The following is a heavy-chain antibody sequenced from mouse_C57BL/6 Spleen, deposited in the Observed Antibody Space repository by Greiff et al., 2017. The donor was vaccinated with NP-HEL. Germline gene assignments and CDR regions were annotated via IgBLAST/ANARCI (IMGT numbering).Heavy chain of an antibody. D-gene: IGHD2-10*02. CDR3: ARRDSIKAMDY. Sequence: DVQLVESGGGLVQPGGSLKLSCAASGFTFSDYYMYWVRQTPEKRLEWVAYISNGGGSTYYPDTVKGRFTISRDNAKNTLYLQMSRLKSEDTAMYYCARRDSIKAMDYWGQGTSVTVSS. CDR2: ISNGGGST. CDR1: GFTFSDYY. J-gene: IGHJ4*01. V-gene: IGHV5-12*01.